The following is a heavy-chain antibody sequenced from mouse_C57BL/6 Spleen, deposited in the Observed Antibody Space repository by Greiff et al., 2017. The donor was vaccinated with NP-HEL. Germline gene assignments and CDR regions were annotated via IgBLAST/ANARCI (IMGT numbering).Heavy chain of an antibody. J-gene: IGHJ2*01. Sequence: QVQLQQPGAELVRPGTSVKLSCKASGYTFTSYWMHWVKQRPGQGLEWIGVIDPSDSYTNYNQKFKGKATLTVDTSSSTAYMQLSRLTSEDSAVYYCAREGPARGDYWGQGTTLTVSS. CDR2: IDPSDSYT. CDR1: GYTFTSYW. V-gene: IGHV1-59*01. CDR3: AREGPARGDY.